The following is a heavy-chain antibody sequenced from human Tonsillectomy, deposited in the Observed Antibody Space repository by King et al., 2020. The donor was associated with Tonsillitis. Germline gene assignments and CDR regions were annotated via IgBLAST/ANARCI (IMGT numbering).Heavy chain of an antibody. CDR2: ISYDGYYK. CDR3: AKGPHSSGWPNYFDY. Sequence: VQLVESGGGVVQPGGSLRLSCVASEFTFSSYDMHWVRQTPGKGLEWVAVISYDGYYKYYADSVKGRFTISRDNSKNTLYLQMNSLTTEDTAGFYCAKGPHSSGWPNYFDYWGQGSLVTVSS. D-gene: IGHD6-19*01. V-gene: IGHV3-30*18. CDR1: EFTFSSYD. J-gene: IGHJ4*02.